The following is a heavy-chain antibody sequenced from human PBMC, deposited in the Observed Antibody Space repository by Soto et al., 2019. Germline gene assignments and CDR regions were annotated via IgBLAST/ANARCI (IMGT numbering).Heavy chain of an antibody. CDR2: INHSGCT. CDR3: ARVVRYVDWLLRDYYFDY. D-gene: IGHD3-9*01. Sequence: QVQLQQWGAGLLKPSETLSLTCAVYGGSFSGYYWSWISQPPGKGLEWVGEINHSGCTNYNPSLKSRVIISVDTYKNQCAPKRSSVSDADTAVYYGARVVRYVDWLLRDYYFDYRGQGTLVTVSS. J-gene: IGHJ4*02. CDR1: GGSFSGYY. V-gene: IGHV4-34*01.